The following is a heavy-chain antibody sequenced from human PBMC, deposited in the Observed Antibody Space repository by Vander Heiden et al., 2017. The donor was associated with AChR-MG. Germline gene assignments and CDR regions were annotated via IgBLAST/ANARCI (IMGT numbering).Heavy chain of an antibody. V-gene: IGHV4-39*01. J-gene: IGHJ5*02. CDR2: IYSSGST. D-gene: IGHD1-20*01. CDR3: ARHRWRITSPNWFDP. CDR1: GGSISSSSHY. Sequence: QLQLQESGPGLVKPSETLSLTCTVPGGSISSSSHYWGWIRQPPGKGLEWIGSIYSSGSTYYNPSLKRRVTISVDTSKNQFSLKLSSVTAADTAVYYCARHRWRITSPNWFDPWGHGTLVTVSS.